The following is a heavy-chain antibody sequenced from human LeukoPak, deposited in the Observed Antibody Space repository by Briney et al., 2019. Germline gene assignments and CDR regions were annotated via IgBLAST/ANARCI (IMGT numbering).Heavy chain of an antibody. J-gene: IGHJ4*02. CDR1: GFTFSSYE. D-gene: IGHD2-15*01. CDR2: ISSSGSTI. V-gene: IGHV3-48*03. CDR3: AEGSRSGGSYYFDY. Sequence: GGSLRLSCAASGFTFSSYEMNWVRQAPGKGLEWISYISSSGSTIYYADSVKGRFTISRDNAKNSLYLQMNSLRAEDTAVYYCAEGSRSGGSYYFDYWGQGTLVTVSS.